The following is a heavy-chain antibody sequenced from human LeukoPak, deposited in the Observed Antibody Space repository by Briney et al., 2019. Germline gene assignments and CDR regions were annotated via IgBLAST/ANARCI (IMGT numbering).Heavy chain of an antibody. Sequence: RASVTVSCKASGGTFISYVINWVRQAPGQGLEWMGGILPIFGTAIYAQHFQGRLTITADESTNSAYMELNRLRSDDTAVYYCARAEDQGRCFDWLPGFDPWGQGTLVTVSS. V-gene: IGHV1-69*13. D-gene: IGHD3-9*01. CDR3: ARAEDQGRCFDWLPGFDP. CDR2: ILPIFGTA. J-gene: IGHJ5*02. CDR1: GGTFISYV.